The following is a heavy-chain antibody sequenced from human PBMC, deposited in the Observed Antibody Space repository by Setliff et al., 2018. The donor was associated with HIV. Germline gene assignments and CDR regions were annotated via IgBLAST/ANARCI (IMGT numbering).Heavy chain of an antibody. V-gene: IGHV1-69*13. CDR1: GDTFSKHA. D-gene: IGHD1-26*01. CDR3: AKNKLGGAFDM. CDR2: FIPTYDTT. J-gene: IGHJ3*02. Sequence: WASVKVSCKASGDTFSKHAVSWVRQAPRQGLEWMGSFIPTYDTTSYAREFQGRLTITADESTSTVYMDLSRLTSDDTAIFFCAKNKLGGAFDMWGQGTMVTVSS.